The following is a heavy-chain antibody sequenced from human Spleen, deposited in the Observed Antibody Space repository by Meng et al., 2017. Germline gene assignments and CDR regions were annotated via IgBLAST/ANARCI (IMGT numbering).Heavy chain of an antibody. D-gene: IGHD3-9*01. Sequence: SETLSLTCTVSGGSISSSSYNWGWIRQPPGKGLEWIGSIYYSGSTYYNPSLKSRVTISVDTSKNQFSLKLSSVTAADTAVYYCARAPKVRYFDWIINWFNPWAQGPL. CDR3: ARAPKVRYFDWIINWFNP. CDR2: IYYSGST. J-gene: IGHJ5*02. V-gene: IGHV4-39*07. CDR1: GGSISSSSYN.